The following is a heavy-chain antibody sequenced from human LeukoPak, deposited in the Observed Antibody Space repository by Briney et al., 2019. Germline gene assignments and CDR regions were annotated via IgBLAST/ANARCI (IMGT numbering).Heavy chain of an antibody. CDR1: GFTFSSYS. V-gene: IGHV3-21*01. CDR2: ISSSSTYI. Sequence: PGGSLRLSCAASGFTFSSYSLNWVRQAPGRGLAWVSSISSSSTYIYYADSVKGRFTISRDNAKNSLYLQMNSLRDEDTAVYYCASRDYFDYWGQGTLVTVSS. J-gene: IGHJ4*02. CDR3: ASRDYFDY.